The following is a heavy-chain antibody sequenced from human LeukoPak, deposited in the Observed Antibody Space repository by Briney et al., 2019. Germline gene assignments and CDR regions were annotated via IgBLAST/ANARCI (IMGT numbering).Heavy chain of an antibody. D-gene: IGHD6-6*01. CDR3: ARHEYELFPLANWFDH. CDR1: GDSLSSSNFV. J-gene: IGHJ5*02. Sequence: PPETLSPTCTVSGDSLSSSNFVWGWIRPPPGKGLEWIGSFHYSGSTFYNPSLKSRVTISVDTSKNHFSLKLTSVTAADSAVYYCARHEYELFPLANWFDHWGQGTLVTVSS. CDR2: FHYSGST. V-gene: IGHV4-39*02.